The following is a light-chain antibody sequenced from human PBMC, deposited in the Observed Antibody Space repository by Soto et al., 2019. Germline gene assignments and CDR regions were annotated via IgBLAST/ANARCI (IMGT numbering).Light chain of an antibody. Sequence: QSALTQPASVSGSPGQSINISCTGTSSDVGYYNYVSWYQHHPGKVPKLMIYEVSNRPSGVSNRFSGSKSGNTSSLTISGLQAEDEADYYCSEYTTSSTQVFGGGTKLTVL. CDR3: SEYTTSSTQV. J-gene: IGLJ3*02. V-gene: IGLV2-14*01. CDR1: SSDVGYYNY. CDR2: EVS.